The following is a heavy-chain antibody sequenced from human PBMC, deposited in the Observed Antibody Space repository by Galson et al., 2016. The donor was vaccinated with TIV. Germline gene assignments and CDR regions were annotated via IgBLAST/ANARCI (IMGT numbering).Heavy chain of an antibody. Sequence: SLRLSCATSGFTLSHKYMSWVRQDPGKGLEWVSILYSDGSAYYADSVKGRFTISRDNFKNTVYLQLNSLRAEDTAVYYCARSYDSSGNRGRFDHWGQGTLVTVSS. CDR3: ARSYDSSGNRGRFDH. D-gene: IGHD3-22*01. CDR2: LYSDGSA. CDR1: GFTLSHKY. V-gene: IGHV3-53*01. J-gene: IGHJ4*02.